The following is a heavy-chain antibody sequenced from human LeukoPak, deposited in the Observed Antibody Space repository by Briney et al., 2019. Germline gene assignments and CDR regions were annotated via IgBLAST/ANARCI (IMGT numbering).Heavy chain of an antibody. CDR3: SRDSGYCSGGSCWYFDF. J-gene: IGHJ4*02. D-gene: IGHD2-15*01. V-gene: IGHV1-2*02. CDR2: INPNSGGT. CDR1: GYTFTDYY. Sequence: ASVTVSFKASGYTFTDYYIHWVRQAPGQGLEWMGWINPNSGGTNYAQKFQGRVTMTRDTSMSTAYMELSGLRSDDTAVYYCSRDSGYCSGGSCWYFDFWGQGTLVTVSA.